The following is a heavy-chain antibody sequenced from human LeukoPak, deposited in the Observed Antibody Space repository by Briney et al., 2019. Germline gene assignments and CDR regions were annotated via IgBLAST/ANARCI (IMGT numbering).Heavy chain of an antibody. J-gene: IGHJ4*02. CDR3: ARELAV. Sequence: PGGSLRLSCAASGFTFSGYSMHWVRQAPGKGLEWVAAIWPDGSNEYYANSVKGRFFISRDNSKNTLYLQMNSLRVDDTAVYYCARELAVWGQGTLVTVSS. CDR2: IWPDGSNE. CDR1: GFTFSGYS. V-gene: IGHV3-33*01.